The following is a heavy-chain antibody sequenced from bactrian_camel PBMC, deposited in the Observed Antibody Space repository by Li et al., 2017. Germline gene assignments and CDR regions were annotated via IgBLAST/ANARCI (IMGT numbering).Heavy chain of an antibody. CDR3: VRDQISDGVVFGFDY. J-gene: IGHJ4*01. V-gene: IGHV3S40*01. Sequence: DVQLVESGGDSVQPGGSLRLSCVASGFPFSANHMSWVRQAPGKGLEWVSFIGNDGGATAYADSVKGRFTISRDNAKNTVYLQMNSLKPEDTAVYYCVRDQISDGVVFGFDYWGQGTQVTVS. CDR1: GFPFSANH. CDR2: IGNDGGAT. D-gene: IGHD1*01.